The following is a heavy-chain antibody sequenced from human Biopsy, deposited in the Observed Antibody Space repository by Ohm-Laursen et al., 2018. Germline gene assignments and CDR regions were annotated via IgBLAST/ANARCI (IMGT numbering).Heavy chain of an antibody. V-gene: IGHV3-11*01. CDR1: GFTFSDFC. J-gene: IGHJ4*02. CDR3: ARRRPIDY. Sequence: SLRLSCTASGFTFSDFCMSWIRQAPGKGLEWISYISAAGPAMFYEDSVRGRFTISRDNANNLLYLQMDSLRAEDTAVYYCARRRPIDYWGQGILVTVSS. CDR2: ISAAGPAM.